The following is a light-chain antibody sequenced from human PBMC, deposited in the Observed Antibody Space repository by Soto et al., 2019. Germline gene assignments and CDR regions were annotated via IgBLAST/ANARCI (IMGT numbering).Light chain of an antibody. V-gene: IGLV2-11*01. CDR2: DVS. J-gene: IGLJ2*01. CDR1: SSDVGGYNY. Sequence: ALTQPRSVSGSPGQSVTISCTGTSSDVGGYNYVSWYQQHPGKAPKLMIYDVSKRPSGVPDRFSGSKSGNTASLTISGLQAEDEADYYCCSYAGSYVVFGGGTKVTVL. CDR3: CSYAGSYVV.